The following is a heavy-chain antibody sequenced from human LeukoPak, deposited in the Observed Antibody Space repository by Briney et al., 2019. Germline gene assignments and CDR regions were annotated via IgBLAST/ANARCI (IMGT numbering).Heavy chain of an antibody. CDR1: GYTFTAYY. V-gene: IGHV1-2*02. J-gene: IGHJ6*04. CDR3: AKVRGLYCSSTSCYDCDV. Sequence: ASVKVSCKASGYTFTAYYIHWVRQAPGQGLEWMGWINPNSGGTSYAQKFQGRVTLTRDTSISTAYMELSRLRSDDTAVYYCAKVRGLYCSSTSCYDCDVWGKGTTVTVSS. CDR2: INPNSGGT. D-gene: IGHD2-2*01.